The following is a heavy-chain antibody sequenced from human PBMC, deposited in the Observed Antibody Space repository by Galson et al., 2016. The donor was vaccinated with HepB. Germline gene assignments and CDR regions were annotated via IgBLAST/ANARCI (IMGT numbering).Heavy chain of an antibody. CDR3: ATDRSDCSGGSCYALLDN. D-gene: IGHD2-15*01. Sequence: SLRLSCAASGFTFSSYWMNWVRQAPGKGLEWVANINRDGSKKYSVDSVKGRFTISRDNAKNSLYLQMNSLRAEDTAVYFFATDRSDCSGGSCYALLDNWGQGTLVTVSS. J-gene: IGHJ4*02. CDR2: INRDGSKK. V-gene: IGHV3-7*01. CDR1: GFTFSSYW.